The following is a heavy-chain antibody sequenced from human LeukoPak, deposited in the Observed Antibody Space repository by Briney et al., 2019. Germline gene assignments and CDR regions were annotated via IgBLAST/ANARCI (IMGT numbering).Heavy chain of an antibody. V-gene: IGHV4-4*02. CDR1: GGSISSSNW. CDR2: IYHSGST. Sequence: SETLSLTCAVSGGSISSSNWWSWVRQPPGKGLEWIGEIYHSGSTNYNPSLKSRVTISVDKSKNQFSLKLSSVTAADTAVYYCARDYSGSWYGYYYYYGMDVWGQGTTVTVSS. D-gene: IGHD6-13*01. J-gene: IGHJ6*02. CDR3: ARDYSGSWYGYYYYYGMDV.